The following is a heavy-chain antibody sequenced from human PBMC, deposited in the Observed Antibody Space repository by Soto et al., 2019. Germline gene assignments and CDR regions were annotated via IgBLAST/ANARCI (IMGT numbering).Heavy chain of an antibody. J-gene: IGHJ4*02. CDR3: ARDGLRLKLETPRLLFDY. Sequence: SETLSLTCAVYGGSFSGYYWSWIRQPPGKGLEWIGEINHSGSTNYNPSLKSRVTISVDTSKNQFSLKLSSVTAADTAVYYCARDGLRLKLETPRLLFDYWGQGSPVIVSS. D-gene: IGHD1-1*01. CDR2: INHSGST. V-gene: IGHV4-34*01. CDR1: GGSFSGYY.